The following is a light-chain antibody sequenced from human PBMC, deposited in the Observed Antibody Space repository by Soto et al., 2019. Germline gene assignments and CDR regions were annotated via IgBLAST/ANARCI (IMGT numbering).Light chain of an antibody. CDR2: WAS. V-gene: IGKV4-1*01. CDR1: QSVLYSYNTKKY. CDR3: QQYYSTPPT. Sequence: DIVMTQSPDSLAVSLGERATINCKSSQSVLYSYNTKKYLAWYQQKPGQPPKLLIHWASTRESGVPDRFSGSGYGTDFSLTISSLQAEDVAVYYCQQYYSTPPTFGQGTKVEI. J-gene: IGKJ1*01.